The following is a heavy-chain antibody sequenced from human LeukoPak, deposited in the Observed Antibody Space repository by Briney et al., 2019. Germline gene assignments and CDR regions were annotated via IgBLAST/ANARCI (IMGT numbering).Heavy chain of an antibody. CDR3: ARGRGGTVVRGYLDY. V-gene: IGHV1-8*01. D-gene: IGHD3-10*01. J-gene: IGHJ4*02. Sequence: ASVKVSCKASGYTFTNYDIMWVRQATGQGPEWMGWMNSNSGNTGCAQKFQGRVTMTRDTSINTAYMELHSLTSEDTAVYYCARGRGGTVVRGYLDYWGQGTLVTVPS. CDR2: MNSNSGNT. CDR1: GYTFTNYD.